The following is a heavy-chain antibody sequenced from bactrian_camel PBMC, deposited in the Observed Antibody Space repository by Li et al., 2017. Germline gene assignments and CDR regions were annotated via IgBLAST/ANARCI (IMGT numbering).Heavy chain of an antibody. J-gene: IGHJ4*01. CDR3: AQDPEVWGVHPRNLGV. CDR1: GYSYSGYC. D-gene: IGHD3*01. CDR2: IATGSGNT. V-gene: IGHV3S1*01. Sequence: HVQLVESGGGSVQAGGSLRLSCVASGYSYSGYCMAWFRQAPGKEREGVARIATGSGNTYYADSVKGRFTISQDNAKNTVYLQLNSLKFEDTAMYYCAQDPEVWGVHPRNLGVGGQGTQVTVS.